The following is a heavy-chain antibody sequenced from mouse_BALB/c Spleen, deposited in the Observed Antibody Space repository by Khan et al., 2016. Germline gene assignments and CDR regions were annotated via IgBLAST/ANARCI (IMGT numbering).Heavy chain of an antibody. Sequence: EVELVESGGGLVQPGGSLRLSCATSGFTFTDYYMSWVRQPPGKALEWLGFIRNKANGYTTEYSASVKGRFTISRDNSQSILYLQMNILRAEDSATYYCARGILSYWSFDVWGAGTTVTVSS. CDR3: ARGILSYWSFDV. J-gene: IGHJ1*01. V-gene: IGHV7-3*02. CDR2: IRNKANGYTT. CDR1: GFTFTDYY.